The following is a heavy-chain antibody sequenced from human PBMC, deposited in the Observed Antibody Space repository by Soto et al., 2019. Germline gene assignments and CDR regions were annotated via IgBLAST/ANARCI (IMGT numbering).Heavy chain of an antibody. V-gene: IGHV3-23*01. D-gene: IGHD3-10*01. CDR2: ITSGGGDT. CDR1: GFTFSNYA. Sequence: GGSLRLSCEASGFTFSNYAMSWVRQVPGKGLEWVSGITSGGGDTYYVDSLKGRFTISRDNSKNTLYLQMNTLRAEDTAVYYCAASGSNGQFDFWAQGTLVTVSS. J-gene: IGHJ4*02. CDR3: AASGSNGQFDF.